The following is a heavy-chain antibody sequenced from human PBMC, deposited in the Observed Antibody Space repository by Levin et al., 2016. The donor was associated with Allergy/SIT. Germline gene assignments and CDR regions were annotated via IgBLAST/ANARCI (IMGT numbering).Heavy chain of an antibody. CDR1: GGSISSGGYY. Sequence: SETLSLTCTVSGGSISSGGYYWSWIRQHPGKGLEWIGYIYYSGSTYYNPSLKSRVTISVDTSKNQFSLKLSSVTAADTAVYYCARGKYSSSSGYGMDVWGQGTTVTVSS. D-gene: IGHD6-6*01. CDR3: ARGKYSSSSGYGMDV. V-gene: IGHV4-31*03. J-gene: IGHJ6*02. CDR2: IYYSGST.